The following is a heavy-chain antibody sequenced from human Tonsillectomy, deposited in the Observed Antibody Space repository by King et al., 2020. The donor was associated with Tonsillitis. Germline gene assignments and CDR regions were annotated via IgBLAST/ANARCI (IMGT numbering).Heavy chain of an antibody. CDR2: IYHSGST. V-gene: IGHV4-30-4*01. CDR3: VRRSNWGNYWYFDL. CDR1: GCSISSGNYY. Sequence: QLQESGPGLVKPSQTLSLTCTVSGCSISSGNYYWTWIRQPPGKSLEWIGHIYHSGSTSYSPSHKSRVTISIDTSKNHVSLKLSSLTAADAAVYFCVRRSNWGNYWYFDLWGRGTLVTVSS. J-gene: IGHJ2*01. D-gene: IGHD7-27*01.